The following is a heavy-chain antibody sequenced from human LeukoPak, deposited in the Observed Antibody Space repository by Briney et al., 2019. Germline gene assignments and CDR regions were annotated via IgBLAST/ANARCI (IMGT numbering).Heavy chain of an antibody. CDR1: GFTFSSYA. V-gene: IGHV3-64*01. CDR3: ARGDHGFPFDY. CDR2: ISSNGGST. Sequence: PGGSLTLSCAASGFTFSSYAMHWVSQAPGNGLVYVSAISSNGGSTYYANSVKGRFTISRDNSKNTLYLQMGSLRAEDMAVYYCARGDHGFPFDYWGQGTLVTVSS. J-gene: IGHJ4*02. D-gene: IGHD4/OR15-4a*01.